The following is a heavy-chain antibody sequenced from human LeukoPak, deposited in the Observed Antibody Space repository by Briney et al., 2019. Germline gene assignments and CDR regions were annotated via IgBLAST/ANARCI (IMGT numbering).Heavy chain of an antibody. Sequence: PSETLSLTCTVSGGSISSYYWSWIRQPAGKGLEWIGRIYTSGSTNYNPSLKSRVTMSVDTSKNQFSLKLSSVTAADTAVYYCARGGGSSSWYFWFDPWGQGTLVTVSS. J-gene: IGHJ5*02. V-gene: IGHV4-4*07. CDR2: IYTSGST. CDR1: GGSISSYY. D-gene: IGHD6-13*01. CDR3: ARGGGSSSWYFWFDP.